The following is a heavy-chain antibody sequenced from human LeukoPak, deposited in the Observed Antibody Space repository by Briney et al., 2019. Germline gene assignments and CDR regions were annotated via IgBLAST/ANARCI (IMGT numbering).Heavy chain of an antibody. V-gene: IGHV4-34*01. J-gene: IGHJ6*03. CDR3: ARVSSGYYYYYYYMDV. Sequence: PSETLSLTCAVYGGSFSGYYWSWIRQPPGKGLEWIGEINHSGSTNYNPSLKSRVTISVDTSKNQIYLKLSCVDDADTAVYYCARVSSGYYYYYYYMDVWGKGTTVTVSS. CDR2: INHSGST. D-gene: IGHD3-22*01. CDR1: GGSFSGYY.